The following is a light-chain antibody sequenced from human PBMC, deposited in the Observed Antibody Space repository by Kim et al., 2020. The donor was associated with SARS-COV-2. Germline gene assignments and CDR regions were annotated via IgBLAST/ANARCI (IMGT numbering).Light chain of an antibody. J-gene: IGLJ2*01. CDR2: DVS. V-gene: IGLV2-11*01. CDR3: CSYAGSYTLV. CDR1: SSDVGGYNY. Sequence: GQSVTISCTGTSSDVGGYNYVSWYQQHPGKAPKLMIYDVSKRPSGVPDRFSGSNSGNTASLTISGLQAEDEADYYYCSYAGSYTLVFGGGTKLTVL.